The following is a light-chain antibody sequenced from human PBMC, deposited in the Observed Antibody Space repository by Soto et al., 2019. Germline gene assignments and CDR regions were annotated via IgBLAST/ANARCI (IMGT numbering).Light chain of an antibody. Sequence: EIVLTHSPGTLSLSPGERATLSCRASQSVGSNLAWYQQKPGQAPRLLTYGASSRATGIPVRFSGSGSGTKFTVTMGCVKSKDFAVYCCQRYNKWPLTFGQGTRLENK. J-gene: IGKJ5*01. V-gene: IGKV3-15*01. CDR1: QSVGSN. CDR2: GAS. CDR3: QRYNKWPLT.